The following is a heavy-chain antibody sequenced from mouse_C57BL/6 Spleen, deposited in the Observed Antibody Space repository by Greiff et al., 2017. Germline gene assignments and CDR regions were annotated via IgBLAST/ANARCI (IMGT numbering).Heavy chain of an antibody. CDR3: ARSYYDSRGYFDV. CDR2: IDPEDGET. J-gene: IGHJ1*03. D-gene: IGHD1-1*01. Sequence: EVKLMESGAELVKPGASVKLSCTASGFNIKDYYMHWVKQRTEQGLEWIGRIDPEDGETKYAPKFQGKATITADTSSNTAYLQLSILTSEDTAVYYCARSYYDSRGYFDVWGTGTTVTVSS. CDR1: GFNIKDYY. V-gene: IGHV14-2*01.